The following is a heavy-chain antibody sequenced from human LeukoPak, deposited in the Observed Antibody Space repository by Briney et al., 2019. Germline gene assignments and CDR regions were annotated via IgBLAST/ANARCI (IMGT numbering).Heavy chain of an antibody. CDR3: ARGLYCSSTSCRNYDY. V-gene: IGHV1-2*02. Sequence: ASVKVSCKASGYTFTGYYMHWVRQAPGQGLEWMGWINPNSGGTNYAQKFQGRVTMTRNTSISTAYMELSSLRSEDTAVYYCARGLYCSSTSCRNYDYWGQGTLVTVSS. D-gene: IGHD2-2*01. CDR2: INPNSGGT. CDR1: GYTFTGYY. J-gene: IGHJ4*02.